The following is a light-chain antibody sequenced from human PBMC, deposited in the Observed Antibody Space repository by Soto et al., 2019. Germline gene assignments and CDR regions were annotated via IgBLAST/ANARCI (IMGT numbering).Light chain of an antibody. CDR2: KAS. Sequence: DLQTTQSPSTLSASVGDRVTITCRASQNIYIWLAWYQKKPGKAPNLLIYKASTLQSGVPSRFSGNGSGTEFTLTITSLQPDDSATYYCQQYNGLPTWTFGQGTKVDIK. CDR1: QNIYIW. V-gene: IGKV1-5*03. CDR3: QQYNGLPTWT. J-gene: IGKJ1*01.